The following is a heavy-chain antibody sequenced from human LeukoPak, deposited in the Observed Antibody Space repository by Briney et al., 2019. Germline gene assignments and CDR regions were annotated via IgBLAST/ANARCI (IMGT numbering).Heavy chain of an antibody. D-gene: IGHD6-19*01. CDR2: ISYDGSKK. V-gene: IGHV3-30*18. CDR1: GFTFSSYS. J-gene: IGHJ4*02. CDR3: AKAWDSSGWYYFDY. Sequence: GGSLRLSCAASGFTFSSYSMNWVRQAPGKGLEWVAVISYDGSKKYYVDSVKGRFTISRDNSKNTLYLQMNSLRAEDTAVYYCAKAWDSSGWYYFDYWGQGTLVTVSS.